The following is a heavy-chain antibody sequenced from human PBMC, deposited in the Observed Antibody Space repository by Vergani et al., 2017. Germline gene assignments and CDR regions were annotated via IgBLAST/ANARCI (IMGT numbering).Heavy chain of an antibody. CDR1: GFTFSNAW. J-gene: IGHJ4*02. CDR3: TTEPKLLCFGELLSYFDY. CDR2: IKSKTDGGTT. D-gene: IGHD3-10*01. V-gene: IGHV3-15*01. Sequence: EVQLVESGGGLVKPGGSLRLSCAASGFTFSNAWMSWVRQAPGKGLEWVGRIKSKTDGGTTDYAAPVKGRFTISRDDSKNTLYLQMNSLKTEDTAVYYCTTEPKLLCFGELLSYFDYWGQGTLVTVSS.